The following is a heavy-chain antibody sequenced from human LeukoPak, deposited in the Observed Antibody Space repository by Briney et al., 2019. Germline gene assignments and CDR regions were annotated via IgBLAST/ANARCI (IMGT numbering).Heavy chain of an antibody. Sequence: ASVKDSCKASGFTFTDYIIHWVRQALGQRLEWMGWMNAGNGNTKYSQNFQGRVTITRDTSASTAYMELSSLRSEDTAVYYCTREVWGFDPWGQGTLVTVSS. CDR2: MNAGNGNT. J-gene: IGHJ5*02. V-gene: IGHV1-3*01. D-gene: IGHD7-27*01. CDR3: TREVWGFDP. CDR1: GFTFTDYI.